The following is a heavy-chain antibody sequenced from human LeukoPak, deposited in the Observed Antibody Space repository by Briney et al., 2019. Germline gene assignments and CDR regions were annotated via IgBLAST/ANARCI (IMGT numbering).Heavy chain of an antibody. CDR2: INPSGGST. CDR3: ARDKGMRGSHYYFDY. V-gene: IGHV1-46*01. D-gene: IGHD2-15*01. Sequence: GASVKVSCKASGYTFTSYYMHWVRQAPGQGLEWMGIINPSGGSTSYAQKFQGRVTMTRDTSTSTVYMELSSLRSEDTAVYYCARDKGMRGSHYYFDYWGQGTLVTVSS. J-gene: IGHJ4*02. CDR1: GYTFTSYY.